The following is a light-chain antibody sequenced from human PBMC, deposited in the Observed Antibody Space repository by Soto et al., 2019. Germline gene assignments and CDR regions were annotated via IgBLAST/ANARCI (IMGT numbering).Light chain of an antibody. CDR3: SSYTSSSTYV. V-gene: IGLV2-14*01. CDR2: DVS. Sequence: QSALTQAASVSGSPGQSITISCTGTSSDVGNYNYVSWYQQHPGKAPKLMIYDVSNRPSGVSNRFSGSKSGNTASLTISGLQVEDETDYYCSSYTSSSTYVFGTGTKVTVL. J-gene: IGLJ1*01. CDR1: SSDVGNYNY.